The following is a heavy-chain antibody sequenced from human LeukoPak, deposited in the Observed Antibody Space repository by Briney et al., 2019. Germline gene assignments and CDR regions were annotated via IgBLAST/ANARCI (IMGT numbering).Heavy chain of an antibody. Sequence: GGSLRLSCAASGFTFSSYAMHWVRQAPGKGLEWVAVISYDGSNKYYADSVKGRFTISRDNSKNTLYLQMDSLRADDTAVYYRAREIHIGSVLDYWGQGTLVTVSS. V-gene: IGHV3-30-3*01. CDR3: AREIHIGSVLDY. CDR1: GFTFSSYA. J-gene: IGHJ4*02. CDR2: ISYDGSNK. D-gene: IGHD3-10*01.